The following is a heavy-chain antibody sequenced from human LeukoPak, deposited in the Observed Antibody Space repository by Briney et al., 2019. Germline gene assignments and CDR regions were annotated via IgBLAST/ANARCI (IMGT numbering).Heavy chain of an antibody. CDR1: GYTFTSYA. V-gene: IGHV1-3*01. CDR2: INAGNGNT. D-gene: IGHD5-12*01. Sequence: ASVEVSCKASGYTFTSYAMHWVRQAPGQRLEWMGWINAGNGNTKYSQKFQGRVTVTRDTSASTAYMELSSLRSEDTAVYYCARDGDSGYEYYYYYGMDVWGKGTTVTVSS. J-gene: IGHJ6*04. CDR3: ARDGDSGYEYYYYYGMDV.